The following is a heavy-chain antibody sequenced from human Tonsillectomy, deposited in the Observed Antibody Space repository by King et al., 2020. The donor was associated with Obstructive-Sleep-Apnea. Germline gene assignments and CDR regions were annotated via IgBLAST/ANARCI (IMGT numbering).Heavy chain of an antibody. Sequence: EPQLVQSGAEVKKPGESLKISCKGSGYSFTSYWIGWVRQMPGKGLEWMGIIYPGDSDTRYSPSFQGQVTISAAKSISTAYLQWSSLKASDPAMYYCARHPPIHYYDSSGYSRGWFDPWGQGTLVTVSS. D-gene: IGHD3-22*01. J-gene: IGHJ5*02. CDR1: GYSFTSYW. CDR2: IYPGDSDT. CDR3: ARHPPIHYYDSSGYSRGWFDP. V-gene: IGHV5-51*01.